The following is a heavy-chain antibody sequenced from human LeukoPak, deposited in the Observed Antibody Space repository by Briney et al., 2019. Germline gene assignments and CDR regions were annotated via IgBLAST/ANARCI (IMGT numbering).Heavy chain of an antibody. V-gene: IGHV3-43D*03. Sequence: PPGGSLRLSCAASGFTFDDYAMHWVRQAPGKGLEWVSLISWDGGSTYYADSVKGRFTTSRDNSKNSLYLQMNSLRAEDTALYYCAKDKGSSGWYLGDYWGQGTLVTVSS. CDR3: AKDKGSSGWYLGDY. J-gene: IGHJ4*02. CDR2: ISWDGGST. CDR1: GFTFDDYA. D-gene: IGHD6-19*01.